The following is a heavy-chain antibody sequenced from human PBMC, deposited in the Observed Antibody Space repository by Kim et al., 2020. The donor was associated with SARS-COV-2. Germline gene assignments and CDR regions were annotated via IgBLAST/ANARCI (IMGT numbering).Heavy chain of an antibody. V-gene: IGHV3-21*01. J-gene: IGHJ3*01. CDR1: GFTFSSYS. Sequence: GGSLRLSCAASGFTFSSYSMNWVRQAPGKGLEWVSSISSSSSYIYYADSVKGRFTISRDNAKNSLYLQMNSLRAEDTAVYYCARSPLQPRFVDVWGQGTMVTVSS. CDR3: ARSPLQPRFVDV. CDR2: ISSSSSYI. D-gene: IGHD2-15*01.